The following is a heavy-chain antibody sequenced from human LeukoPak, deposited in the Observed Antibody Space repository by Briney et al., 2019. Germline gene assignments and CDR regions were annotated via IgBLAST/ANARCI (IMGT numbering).Heavy chain of an antibody. Sequence: GRSLRLSCAASGFTFSSYAMLWVRQAPGKGLEWVAVISYDGSNKYYADSVKGRFTISRDNSKNTLYLQMNSLRAEDTAVYYCARSGYSYGSYYFDYWGQGTLVTVSS. CDR3: ARSGYSYGSYYFDY. V-gene: IGHV3-30-3*01. CDR2: ISYDGSNK. J-gene: IGHJ4*02. D-gene: IGHD5-18*01. CDR1: GFTFSSYA.